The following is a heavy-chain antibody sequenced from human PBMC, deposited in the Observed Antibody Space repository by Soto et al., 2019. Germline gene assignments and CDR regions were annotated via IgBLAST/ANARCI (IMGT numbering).Heavy chain of an antibody. CDR3: ARRGAAAGTFDY. J-gene: IGHJ4*02. CDR2: SHHSGTT. D-gene: IGHD6-13*01. V-gene: IGHV4-59*08. Sequence: QAQLQASGPGLVKPSETLSLTCTVSDGSITSYYWSWIRQPPGKGLEWIGYSHHSGTTNYNPSLKSPVTISVDTSKPQFSLNLSSVTAADTAVYYCARRGAAAGTFDYWGQGTLVTVSS. CDR1: DGSITSYY.